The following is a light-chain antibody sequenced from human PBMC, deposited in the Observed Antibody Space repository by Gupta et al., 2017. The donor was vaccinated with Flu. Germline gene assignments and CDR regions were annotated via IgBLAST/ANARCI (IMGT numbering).Light chain of an antibody. J-gene: IGLJ1*01. Sequence: QSVLAQPPSASATPGQRVTISCSGSSSNIGSNNVNWYQQVPGTAPKLLSYGNSQRPSGVPDRFSGSKSGTSASLAISGLQSEDEADYYCAAWDDSLNGHYVFGTGTKVTAL. CDR1: SSNIGSNN. V-gene: IGLV1-44*01. CDR2: GNS. CDR3: AAWDDSLNGHYV.